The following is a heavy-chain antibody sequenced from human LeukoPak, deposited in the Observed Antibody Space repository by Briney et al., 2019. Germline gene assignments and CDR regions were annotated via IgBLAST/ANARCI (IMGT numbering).Heavy chain of an antibody. J-gene: IGHJ4*02. CDR1: GGSFSGYY. CDR3: ARGGSGIAAAGVDY. D-gene: IGHD6-13*01. V-gene: IGHV4-34*01. CDR2: INHSGST. Sequence: SSETLSLTCAVYGGSFSGYYWSWIRQPPGKGREWIGEINHSGSTNYNPSLKSRVTISVDTSKNQFSLKLSSVTAADTAVYYCARGGSGIAAAGVDYWGQGTLVTVSS.